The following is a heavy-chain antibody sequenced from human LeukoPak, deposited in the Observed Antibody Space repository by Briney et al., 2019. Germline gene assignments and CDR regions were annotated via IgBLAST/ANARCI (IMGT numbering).Heavy chain of an antibody. Sequence: GGSLRLSCVASGFTLSRYWMHWVRQAPGKGLVWVSRITSDGTGTTYADSVKGRFTISRDNAKNTLYLQMNSLRAEDTAVYYCARPGSGSYGAFDIWGQGTMVTVSS. CDR2: ITSDGTGT. D-gene: IGHD1-26*01. CDR1: GFTLSRYW. CDR3: ARPGSGSYGAFDI. J-gene: IGHJ3*02. V-gene: IGHV3-74*01.